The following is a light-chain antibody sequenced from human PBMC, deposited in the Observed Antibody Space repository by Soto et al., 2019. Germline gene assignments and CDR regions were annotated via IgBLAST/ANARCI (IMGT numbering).Light chain of an antibody. CDR2: DTS. CDR3: QPYYSWPLT. Sequence: IGMTQSPATLSASPGERATLSCRASQSVNTNCAWYQQKPGQAPRLLIYDTSTRATGVPARFSGSRSGPEFTLTINSLQSEDFAIYYCQPYYSWPLTFGGG. V-gene: IGKV3-15*01. CDR1: QSVNTN. J-gene: IGKJ4*01.